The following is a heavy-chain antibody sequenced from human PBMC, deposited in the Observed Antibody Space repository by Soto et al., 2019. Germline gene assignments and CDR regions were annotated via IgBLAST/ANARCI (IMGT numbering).Heavy chain of an antibody. Sequence: SETLSLTCAVSGGSVSSSNWLTWVRQHPGKGLEWIGYISYSGSTYYNPSLESRVTISVDTSKNQFSLKLSSVTAADTAVYYCARDALSRDSIWGQGTLVTVSS. V-gene: IGHV4-31*11. CDR3: ARDALSRDSI. CDR1: GGSVSSSNW. CDR2: ISYSGST. D-gene: IGHD3-22*01. J-gene: IGHJ4*02.